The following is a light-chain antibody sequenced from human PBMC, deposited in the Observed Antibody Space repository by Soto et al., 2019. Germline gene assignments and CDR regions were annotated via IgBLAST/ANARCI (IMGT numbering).Light chain of an antibody. Sequence: LRQCPRSLSPYHGERAILSCRASQSVSNNYLAWYQQKPGQAPRLLIYGASTRATGIPARFSGSGSGTDFTLTISRLEPEDCAVYYCQQYGNSPWRFAGGTEVDI. CDR1: QSVSNNY. J-gene: IGKJ4*02. CDR2: GAS. V-gene: IGKV3-20*01. CDR3: QQYGNSPWR.